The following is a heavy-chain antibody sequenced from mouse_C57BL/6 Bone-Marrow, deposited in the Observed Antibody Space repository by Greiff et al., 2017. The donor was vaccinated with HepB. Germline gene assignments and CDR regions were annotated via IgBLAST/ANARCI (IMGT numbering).Heavy chain of an antibody. Sequence: QVQLKQSGAELARPGASVKLSCKASGYTFTSYGISWVKQRTGQGLEWIGEIYPRSGNTYYNEKFKGKATLTADKSSSTAYMELRSLTSEDSAVYFCARSGLRRDYFDYWGQGTTLTVSS. V-gene: IGHV1-81*01. CDR3: ARSGLRRDYFDY. J-gene: IGHJ2*01. CDR2: IYPRSGNT. D-gene: IGHD2-4*01. CDR1: GYTFTSYG.